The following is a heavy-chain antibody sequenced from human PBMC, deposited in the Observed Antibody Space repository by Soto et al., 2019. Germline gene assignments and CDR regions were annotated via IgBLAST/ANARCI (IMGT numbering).Heavy chain of an antibody. V-gene: IGHV3-23*01. Sequence: RDACGVGGVSCSNSAMSCVSKDPGKGLEWVSFISFSGGNTYYADSVKGRFTISGDNSKNTLYLQMNSLRAEDTAAYYCAKATLRDNTVYVFAYWGQGTLVPVSS. D-gene: IGHD4-17*01. CDR3: AKATLRDNTVYVFAY. J-gene: IGHJ4*02. CDR1: GVSCSNSA. CDR2: ISFSGGNT.